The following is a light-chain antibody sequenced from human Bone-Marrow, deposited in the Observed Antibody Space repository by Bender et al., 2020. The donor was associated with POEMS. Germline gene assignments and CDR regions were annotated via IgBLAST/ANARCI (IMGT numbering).Light chain of an antibody. CDR1: AWPQHY. J-gene: IGLJ3*02. Sequence: YELTQPPSMSVSPGQTAKITCSGDAWPQHYAYWYQQKPGQAPVLLIYKDRERPSGIPERFSGSSSGTMATLTISGAQVEDEADYYCYSASDNNWVFGGGTKLTVL. CDR2: KDR. CDR3: YSASDNNWV. V-gene: IGLV3-10*01.